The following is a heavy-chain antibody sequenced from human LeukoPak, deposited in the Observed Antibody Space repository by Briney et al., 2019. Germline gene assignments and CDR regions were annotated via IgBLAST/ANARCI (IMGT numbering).Heavy chain of an antibody. J-gene: IGHJ5*02. D-gene: IGHD7-27*01. CDR2: IIPIFGTA. V-gene: IGHV1-69*05. Sequence: SVKVSCKASGGTFSSYAISWVRQAPEQGLEWMGRIIPIFGTANYAQKFQGRVTITTDESTSTAYMELSSLRSEDTAVYYCARVSTGDINWFDPWGQGTLVTVSS. CDR3: ARVSTGDINWFDP. CDR1: GGTFSSYA.